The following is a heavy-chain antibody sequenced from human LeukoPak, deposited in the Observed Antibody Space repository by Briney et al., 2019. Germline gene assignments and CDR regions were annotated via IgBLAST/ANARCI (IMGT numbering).Heavy chain of an antibody. CDR2: ISSGSDYI. Sequence: GGSLRLSCAASGFTFSGYTMNWVRQAPGKGLEWISSISSGSDYIYYADSVKGRFTISRDNAKNSLYLQVSSLRAEDTAVYYCARGGGWNAYYYYGLDVWGQGTTVTVSS. D-gene: IGHD1-1*01. CDR3: ARGGGWNAYYYYGLDV. CDR1: GFTFSGYT. J-gene: IGHJ6*02. V-gene: IGHV3-21*01.